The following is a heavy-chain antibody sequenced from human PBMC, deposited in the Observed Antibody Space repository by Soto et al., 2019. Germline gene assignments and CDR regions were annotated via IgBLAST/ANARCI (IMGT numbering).Heavy chain of an antibody. V-gene: IGHV3-7*01. CDR1: GFIFSNFL. CDR2: INPDGSEK. Sequence: LRLCCAASGFIFSNFLMDWVRQAPGKGLEWVANINPDGSEKHYVDSVKGRFTISRDNAKNSLYLQMSSLTAEDSSLYYCSRSLDSWGKGTXVXV. J-gene: IGHJ4*02. CDR3: SRSLDS.